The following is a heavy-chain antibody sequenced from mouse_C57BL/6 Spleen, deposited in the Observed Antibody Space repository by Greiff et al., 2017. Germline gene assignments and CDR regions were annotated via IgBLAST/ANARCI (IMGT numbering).Heavy chain of an antibody. CDR3: SRCDYEDDRAYYAMDY. V-gene: IGHV1-69*01. J-gene: IGHJ4*01. CDR2: LDPSDSHT. Sequence: VQLQQPGAELVMPGASVKLSCKASGYTFTRYWMHWVKQRPGQGLEWIGELDPSDSHTTSNQKIKRKSTKTVYKSSSTAYMQLSSLTSEDSAVYYWSRCDYEDDRAYYAMDYWGQGTSVTVSS. CDR1: GYTFTRYW. D-gene: IGHD2-13*01.